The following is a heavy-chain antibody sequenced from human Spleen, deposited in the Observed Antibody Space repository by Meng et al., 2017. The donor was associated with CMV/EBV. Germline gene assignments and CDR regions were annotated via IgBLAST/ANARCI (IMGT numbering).Heavy chain of an antibody. CDR3: ARDGVRSTGIFGVVIIPRDY. CDR1: EFTFSHYS. V-gene: IGHV3-30*04. Sequence: GGSLRLSCAPSEFTFSHYSMHWVRQAPGKGLEWVAMISYDGTYKYYADSTKGRFTISRDNTKNSLYLQMNSLRAEDTAVYYCARDGVRSTGIFGVVIIPRDYWGQGTLVTVSS. J-gene: IGHJ4*02. D-gene: IGHD3-3*01. CDR2: ISYDGTYK.